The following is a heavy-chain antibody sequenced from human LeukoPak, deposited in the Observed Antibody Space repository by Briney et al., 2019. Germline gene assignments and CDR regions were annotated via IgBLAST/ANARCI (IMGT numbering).Heavy chain of an antibody. CDR3: ARDLWASN. Sequence: GGSLRLSCAASGFTFSSYWMTWVRQAPGKGLEWVANINQDGSEKYYVDSVKGRLTISRDNAKNSLYLQMSSLRAEDTAVYYCARDLWASNWGRGTLVTVSS. CDR1: GFTFSSYW. V-gene: IGHV3-7*03. D-gene: IGHD3-16*01. CDR2: INQDGSEK. J-gene: IGHJ4*02.